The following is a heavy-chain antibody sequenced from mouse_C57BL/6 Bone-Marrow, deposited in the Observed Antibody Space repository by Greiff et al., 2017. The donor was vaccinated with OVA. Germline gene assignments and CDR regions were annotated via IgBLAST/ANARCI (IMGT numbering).Heavy chain of an antibody. CDR2: IDPSDSYT. V-gene: IGHV1-69*01. CDR1: GYTFTSYW. D-gene: IGHD2-4*01. CDR3: AKDDYDDGTWFAY. J-gene: IGHJ3*01. Sequence: VQLQQPGAELVMPGASVKLSCKASGYTFTSYWMHWVKQRPGQGLEWIGEIDPSDSYTNYNQKFKGKSTLTVDKSSSTAYMKLSSLTSEDSAVYYCAKDDYDDGTWFAYWGQGTLVTVSA.